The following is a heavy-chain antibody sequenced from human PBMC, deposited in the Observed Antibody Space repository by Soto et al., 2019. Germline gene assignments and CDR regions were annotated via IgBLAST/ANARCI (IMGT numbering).Heavy chain of an antibody. CDR2: ISSTTNYI. J-gene: IGHJ4*02. Sequence: GGSLRLSCATSGFTFSRYSMNWVRQAPGKGLEWVSSISSTTNYIYYADSMKGRFTVSRDNAKNSVYLDMNSLSAEDTAVYYCARESEDLTSNFDYWGQGTLVTVSS. CDR3: ARESEDLTSNFDY. V-gene: IGHV3-21*01. CDR1: GFTFSRYS.